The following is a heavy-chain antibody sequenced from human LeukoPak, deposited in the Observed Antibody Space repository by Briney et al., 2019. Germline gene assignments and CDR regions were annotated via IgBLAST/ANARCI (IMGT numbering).Heavy chain of an antibody. J-gene: IGHJ6*02. Sequence: LAGGSLRLSCAASGFTVSGNYMSWVRQAPGKGLEWVSVIYSGGSTYYADSVKGRFTISRDNSKNTLYLQMNSLRAEDTAVYYCARARWLRAHYYYYGMDVWGQGTTVTVSS. CDR1: GFTVSGNY. CDR2: IYSGGST. D-gene: IGHD5-12*01. V-gene: IGHV3-66*01. CDR3: ARARWLRAHYYYYGMDV.